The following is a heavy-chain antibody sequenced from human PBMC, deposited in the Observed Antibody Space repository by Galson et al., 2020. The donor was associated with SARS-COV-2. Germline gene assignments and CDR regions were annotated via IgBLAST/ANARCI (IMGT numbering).Heavy chain of an antibody. V-gene: IGHV3-30-3*01. CDR3: ARDRGEGFGNTYGAHGMDV. Sequence: GGSLRLSCAASGFAFSSYAMHWVRQAPGKGLEWVAVISYDGSNKYYADSVKGRFTISRDNSKNTLYLQMNSLRAEDTAVYYCARDRGEGFGNTYGAHGMDVWGQGTTVTVSS. CDR1: GFAFSSYA. J-gene: IGHJ6*02. D-gene: IGHD3-3*01. CDR2: ISYDGSNK.